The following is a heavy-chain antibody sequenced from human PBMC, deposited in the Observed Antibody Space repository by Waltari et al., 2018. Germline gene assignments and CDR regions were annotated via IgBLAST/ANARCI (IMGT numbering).Heavy chain of an antibody. CDR1: GYTFTSYY. CDR2: INPSGGST. CDR3: ARLLLERRGFDY. V-gene: IGHV1-46*01. Sequence: QVQLVQSGAEVKKPGASVKVSCKASGYTFTSYYLHWVRQAPGQGLEWMGIINPSGGSTSYAQKFQGRVTMTRDTSTSTVYMELSSLRSEDTAVYYCARLLLERRGFDYWGQGTLVTVSS. J-gene: IGHJ4*02. D-gene: IGHD1-1*01.